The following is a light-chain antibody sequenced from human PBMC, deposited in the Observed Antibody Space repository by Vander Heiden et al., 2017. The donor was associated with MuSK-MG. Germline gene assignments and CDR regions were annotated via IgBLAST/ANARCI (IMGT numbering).Light chain of an antibody. CDR1: QSISNY. Sequence: DIQMTQSPSSLSASVGDRVTITCRASQSISNYLSWYQQKPGKAPNLLIYSASNLQSGVASRFSGSGSGTYFTLTISSLQPADFGTYYCQQSDNIPWTFGQGTQVEI. V-gene: IGKV1-39*01. J-gene: IGKJ1*01. CDR3: QQSDNIPWT. CDR2: SAS.